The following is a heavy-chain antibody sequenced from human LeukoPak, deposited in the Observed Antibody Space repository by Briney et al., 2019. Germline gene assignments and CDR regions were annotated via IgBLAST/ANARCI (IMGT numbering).Heavy chain of an antibody. CDR2: IRYDGSNK. CDR1: GFTFSSYG. D-gene: IGHD3-10*01. Sequence: GGSLRLSCAASGFTFSSYGMHWVRQAPGKGLEWVAFIRYDGSNKYYADSVKGRFTISRDNSKNTLYLQMNSLRAEDTAVYYCAKGAYYGSGSSDAFDIWGRGTMVSVSS. J-gene: IGHJ3*02. V-gene: IGHV3-30*02. CDR3: AKGAYYGSGSSDAFDI.